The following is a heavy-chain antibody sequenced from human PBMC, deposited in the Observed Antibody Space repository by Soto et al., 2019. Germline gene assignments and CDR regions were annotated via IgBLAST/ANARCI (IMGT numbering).Heavy chain of an antibody. V-gene: IGHV1-18*01. CDR3: VCRITGTTGDAFDI. D-gene: IGHD1-7*01. J-gene: IGHJ3*02. CDR1: GYTFTSYG. CDR2: ISAYNGNT. Sequence: ASVKVSCKASGYTFTSYGISWVRQAPGQGLEWMGWISAYNGNTNYAQKLQGRVTMTTDTSTSTAYMELRSLRSDDTAVYYCVCRITGTTGDAFDIWGQGTMVTVSS.